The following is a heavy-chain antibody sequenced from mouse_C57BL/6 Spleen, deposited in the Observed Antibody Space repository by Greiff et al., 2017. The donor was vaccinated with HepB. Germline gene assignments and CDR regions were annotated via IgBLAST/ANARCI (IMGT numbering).Heavy chain of an antibody. CDR2: INPGSGGT. CDR1: GYAFTNYL. D-gene: IGHD2-4*01. Sequence: LQESGAELVRPGTSVKVSCKASGYAFTNYLIEWVKQRPGQGLEWIGVINPGSGGTNYNEKFKGKATLTADKSSSTAYMQLSSLTSEDSAVYFCAREDYDYDEGAMDYWGQGTSVTVSS. J-gene: IGHJ4*01. V-gene: IGHV1-54*01. CDR3: AREDYDYDEGAMDY.